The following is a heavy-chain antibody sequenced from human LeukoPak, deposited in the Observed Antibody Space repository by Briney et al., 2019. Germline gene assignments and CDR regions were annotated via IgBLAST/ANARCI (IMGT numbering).Heavy chain of an antibody. CDR3: ARGTGYCLDP. Sequence: GGPLRLSCAASGFTFSSYEMNWVRQAPGKGLEWVSYISSSGSTIYYADSVKGRFTLSRDNAKNSLYLQMNSLRAEDTAVYYCARGTGYCLDPWGQGTLVTVSS. CDR2: ISSSGSTI. CDR1: GFTFSSYE. J-gene: IGHJ5*02. V-gene: IGHV3-48*03. D-gene: IGHD7-27*01.